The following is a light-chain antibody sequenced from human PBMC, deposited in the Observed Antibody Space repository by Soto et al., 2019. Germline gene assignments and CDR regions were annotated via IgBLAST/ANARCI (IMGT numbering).Light chain of an antibody. V-gene: IGLV1-40*01. Sequence: QSVLTQPPSVSGAPGQRVTISCSGSTSNIGAGYDVHWYQQVPGTAPKLLIYGNTNRPSGVPARFSDSKSGTSASLAITGLQAEDEAEYYCQSFDSSLNGWVFGGGTKVTVL. CDR1: TSNIGAGYD. J-gene: IGLJ3*02. CDR3: QSFDSSLNGWV. CDR2: GNT.